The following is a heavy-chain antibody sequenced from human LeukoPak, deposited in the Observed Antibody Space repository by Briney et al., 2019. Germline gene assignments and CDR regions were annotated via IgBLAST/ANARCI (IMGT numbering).Heavy chain of an antibody. J-gene: IGHJ4*02. CDR3: ARPRDSSGFNFDY. D-gene: IGHD3-22*01. Sequence: PGESLKISCKGSGYSFTSYWIGWVRQMPGKGLEWMGIFYPGDSDTRYSPSFQGQVTISADKSISTAYLQWSSLKASDTAMYYCARPRDSSGFNFDYWGQGTLVTVSS. CDR1: GYSFTSYW. CDR2: FYPGDSDT. V-gene: IGHV5-51*01.